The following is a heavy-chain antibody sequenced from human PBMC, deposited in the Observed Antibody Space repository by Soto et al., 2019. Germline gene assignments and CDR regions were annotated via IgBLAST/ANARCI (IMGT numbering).Heavy chain of an antibody. D-gene: IGHD3-10*01. V-gene: IGHV4-34*01. CDR1: DGSLSGYY. CDR3: ARENNVLPGGYFDY. Sequence: SETLSLTCAVYDGSLSGYYWSWIRQPPGKGLEWIGEINHSGSTNYNPSLKSRVTISVDRSKNQFSLKLSSVTAADTAVYYCARENNVLPGGYFDYWGQGTLVTVSS. J-gene: IGHJ4*02. CDR2: INHSGST.